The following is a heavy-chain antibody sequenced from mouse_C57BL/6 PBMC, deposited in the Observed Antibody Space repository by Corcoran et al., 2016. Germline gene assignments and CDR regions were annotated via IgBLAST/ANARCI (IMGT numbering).Heavy chain of an antibody. CDR1: GYTFTDYY. D-gene: IGHD2-4*01. V-gene: IGHV1-26*01. CDR3: ARYYDYGWYFDY. CDR2: INPNNGGT. Sequence: EVQLQQSGPELVKPGASVKISCKASGYTFTDYYMNWVKQSHGKSLEWIGDINPNNGGTSYNQKFKGKATLTVDKSSSTAYMELRSLTSEDSAVYYCARYYDYGWYFDYWGQGTTLTVSS. J-gene: IGHJ2*01.